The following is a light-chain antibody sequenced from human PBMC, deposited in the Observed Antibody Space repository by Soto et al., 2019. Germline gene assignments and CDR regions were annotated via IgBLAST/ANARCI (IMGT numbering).Light chain of an antibody. V-gene: IGLV2-14*01. CDR3: SSYTSSSTLYV. CDR2: EVS. Sequence: QSGLTQPASVSGSPGQSITISCTGTSSDVGGYNYVSWYQQHPGKAPKLMIYEVSNRPSGVSNRFSGSKSGNTASLTISGLQAEDEADYYCSSYTSSSTLYVFGTGTQGTVL. J-gene: IGLJ1*01. CDR1: SSDVGGYNY.